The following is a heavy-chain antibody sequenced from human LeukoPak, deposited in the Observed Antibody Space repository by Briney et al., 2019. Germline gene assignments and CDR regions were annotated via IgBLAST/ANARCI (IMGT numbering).Heavy chain of an antibody. D-gene: IGHD3-22*01. V-gene: IGHV4-31*03. J-gene: IGHJ4*02. CDR1: GGSISGGGYY. Sequence: SETLSLTCIVSGGSISGGGYYWSWIRQHPGKGLEWIGYIYYSGSTYYNPSLKSRVTISVDRSKNQFSLKLSSVTAADTAVYYCARYSGYYYYFDYWGQGTLVTVSS. CDR3: ARYSGYYYYFDY. CDR2: IYYSGST.